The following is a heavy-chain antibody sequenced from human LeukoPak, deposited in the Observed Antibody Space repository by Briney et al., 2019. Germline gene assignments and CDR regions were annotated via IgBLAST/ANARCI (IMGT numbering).Heavy chain of an antibody. J-gene: IGHJ4*02. CDR1: GGSFSGYY. CDR2: INHSGST. Sequence: SETLSLTCAVYGGSFSGYYWSWIRQPPGKGLEWIGEINHSGSTNYNPSLKSRVTISVDTSKNQFSLKLSSVTAADTAVYYCARVQYGSSSIDYWGQGTLVTVSS. V-gene: IGHV4-34*01. CDR3: ARVQYGSSSIDY. D-gene: IGHD6-6*01.